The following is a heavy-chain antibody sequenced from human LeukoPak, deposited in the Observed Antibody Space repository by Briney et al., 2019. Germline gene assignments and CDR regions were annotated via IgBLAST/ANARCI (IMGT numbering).Heavy chain of an antibody. D-gene: IGHD6-13*01. CDR2: INHSGST. J-gene: IGHJ4*02. CDR1: GGSFSGYY. V-gene: IGHV4-34*01. Sequence: SETLSLTCAVYGGSFSGYYWSWICQPPGKGLEWIGEINHSGSTNYNPSLKSRVTISVDTSKNQFSLKLSSVTAADTAVYYCARGVGFSSSWYRYWGQGTLVTVSS. CDR3: ARGVGFSSSWYRY.